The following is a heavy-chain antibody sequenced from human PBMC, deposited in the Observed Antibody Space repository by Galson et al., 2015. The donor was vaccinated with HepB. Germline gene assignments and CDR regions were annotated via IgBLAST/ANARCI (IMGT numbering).Heavy chain of an antibody. Sequence: SVKVSCKVSGYTLTELSMHWVRQAPGKGLEWMGGFDPEDGETIYAQKFQGRVTLTEDTSTDTAYMELSSLRSEDTAVYYCATDFNSPVGSYVYWGQGTLVTVSS. V-gene: IGHV1-24*01. J-gene: IGHJ4*02. CDR3: ATDFNSPVGSYVY. CDR1: GYTLTELS. D-gene: IGHD3-10*01. CDR2: FDPEDGET.